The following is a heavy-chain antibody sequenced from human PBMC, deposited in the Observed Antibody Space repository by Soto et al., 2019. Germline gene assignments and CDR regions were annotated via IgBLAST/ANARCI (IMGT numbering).Heavy chain of an antibody. CDR2: ISAYNGNT. Sequence: GASVKVSCKASGYTFTSYGISWVRQAPGQGLEWMGWISAYNGNTNYAQKLQGRVTMTTDTSTSTAYMELRSLRSDDTAVYYCARTSSGHYYGSGSYYKSGLAFDYWGQGTLVTVSS. CDR1: GYTFTSYG. V-gene: IGHV1-18*01. J-gene: IGHJ4*02. D-gene: IGHD3-10*01. CDR3: ARTSSGHYYGSGSYYKSGLAFDY.